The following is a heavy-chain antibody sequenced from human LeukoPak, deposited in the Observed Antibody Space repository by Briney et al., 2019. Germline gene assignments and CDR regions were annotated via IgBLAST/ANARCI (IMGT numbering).Heavy chain of an antibody. CDR3: AREFRTYYDFWSGYYIFDY. CDR2: ISAYNANT. Sequence: ASVKVSCKASGYTFTSYGISWVRQAPGQGLEWMGWISAYNANTNYAQNLQGRVTMTTDTSTSTAYMELRSLRSDDTAVYYCAREFRTYYDFWSGYYIFDYWGQGTLVTVSS. J-gene: IGHJ4*02. V-gene: IGHV1-18*01. CDR1: GYTFTSYG. D-gene: IGHD3-3*01.